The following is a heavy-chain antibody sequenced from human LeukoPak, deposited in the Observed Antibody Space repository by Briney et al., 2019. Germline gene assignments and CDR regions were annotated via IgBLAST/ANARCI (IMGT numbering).Heavy chain of an antibody. V-gene: IGHV1-18*01. D-gene: IGHD3-10*01. J-gene: IGHJ3*02. CDR2: ISGYNGDT. CDR1: GYTFTNYG. Sequence: ASVKVSCKISGYTFTNYGISWVRQAPGQGLEWMGWISGYNGDTNYAQKVQGRVTMTTDKSTSTAHMELRSLRSDDTAVYYCARCYGSGRWALDIWGQGTMVTVSS. CDR3: ARCYGSGRWALDI.